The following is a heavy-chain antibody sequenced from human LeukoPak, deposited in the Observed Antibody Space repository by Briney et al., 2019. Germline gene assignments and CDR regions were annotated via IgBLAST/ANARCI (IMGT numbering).Heavy chain of an antibody. J-gene: IGHJ2*01. CDR2: INHSGST. Sequence: PSETLSLTCAVYGGSFSGYYWSWIRQPPGKGLEWIGEINHSGSTNYNPSLKSRVTISVDTSKNQFSLKLSSVTAADTAVYYCARDLEYWYFDLWGRGTLVTVSS. CDR1: GGSFSGYY. CDR3: ARDLEYWYFDL. D-gene: IGHD3-3*01. V-gene: IGHV4-34*01.